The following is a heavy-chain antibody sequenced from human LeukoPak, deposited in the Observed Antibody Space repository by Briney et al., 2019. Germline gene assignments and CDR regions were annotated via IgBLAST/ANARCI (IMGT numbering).Heavy chain of an antibody. J-gene: IGHJ5*02. D-gene: IGHD2-21*01. CDR3: ARDPRVMNWFDP. CDR1: GFTFSSYV. Sequence: GGSLRLSCAASGFTFSSYVMHWVRQAPGKGLEWVAFIRYDGSNKYYADSVKGRFTISRDNAKNTLYLQMNSLRAEDTAVYYCARDPRVMNWFDPWGQGTLVTVSS. CDR2: IRYDGSNK. V-gene: IGHV3-30*02.